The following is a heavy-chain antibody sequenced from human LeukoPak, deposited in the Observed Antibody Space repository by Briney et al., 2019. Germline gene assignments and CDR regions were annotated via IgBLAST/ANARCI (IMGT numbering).Heavy chain of an antibody. CDR1: GFTFSSYS. CDR2: ISSSSSYI. CDR3: AKDDRWLQFCC. D-gene: IGHD5-24*01. J-gene: IGHJ4*02. V-gene: IGHV3-21*04. Sequence: GGSLRLSCTASGFTFSSYSMNWVRQAPGKGLEWVSSISSSSSYIYYADSVKGRFTISRDNAKNSLYLQMNSLRAEDTAVYYCAKDDRWLQFCCWGQGTLVTVSA.